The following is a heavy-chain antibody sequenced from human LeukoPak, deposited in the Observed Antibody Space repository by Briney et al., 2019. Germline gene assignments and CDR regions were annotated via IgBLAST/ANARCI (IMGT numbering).Heavy chain of an antibody. CDR1: GGSISSSSYY. CDR3: ARDGRLDAFDI. V-gene: IGHV4-39*07. D-gene: IGHD1-26*01. J-gene: IGHJ3*02. CDR2: IYYSGST. Sequence: SETLHLTCTVSGGSISSSSYYWGWIRQPPGKGLEWTGSIYYSGSTYYNPSLKSRVTISVDPSKNQFSLKLSSVTAADTAVYYCARDGRLDAFDIWGQGTMVTVSS.